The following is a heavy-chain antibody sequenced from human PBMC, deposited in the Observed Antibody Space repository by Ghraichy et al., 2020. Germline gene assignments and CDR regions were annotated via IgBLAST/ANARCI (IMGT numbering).Heavy chain of an antibody. CDR2: INNGGRT. CDR1: GFTVSSNY. CDR3: ARGSGRVATMDY. Sequence: GGSLRLSCAAFGFTVSSNYMSWVRQAPGKGLEWVSAINNGGRTYYADSVKGRFTISRDNSKNTLYLEMNSLRVEDTAVYYCARGSGRVATMDYWGQGTLVTVSS. D-gene: IGHD5-12*01. V-gene: IGHV3-66*02. J-gene: IGHJ4*02.